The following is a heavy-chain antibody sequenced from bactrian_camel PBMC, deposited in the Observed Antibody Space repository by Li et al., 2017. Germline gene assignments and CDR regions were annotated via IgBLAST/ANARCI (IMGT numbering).Heavy chain of an antibody. CDR3: ARGPRVRSGGYCYSESAPYNY. V-gene: IGHV3S53*01. CDR1: GFEDFAVLE. CDR2: ITKSGTP. D-gene: IGHD2*01. Sequence: HVQLVESGGDSVQAGGSLRLSCTAVGFEDFAVLEWSWYRQGPRNKCDLVSSITKSGTPSYTASVEGRFTISRDNAKKTVYLQMNSLKPEDTAMYYCARGPRVRSGGYCYSESAPYNYWGQGTQVTVS. J-gene: IGHJ4*01.